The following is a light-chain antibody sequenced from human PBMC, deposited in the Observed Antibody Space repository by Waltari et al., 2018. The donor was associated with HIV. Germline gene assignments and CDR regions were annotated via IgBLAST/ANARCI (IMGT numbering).Light chain of an antibody. J-gene: IGKJ1*01. CDR3: HQLKSYPRT. Sequence: DIQLTQSPPFLSEFVGDRVTFTCRASQGILTYLAWYQPKPGKAPKVLIYAASTLQSGVPSRFSGSGSGTEFTLTISSLQPEDFATYYCHQLKSYPRTFGQGTKVEI. CDR1: QGILTY. CDR2: AAS. V-gene: IGKV1-9*01.